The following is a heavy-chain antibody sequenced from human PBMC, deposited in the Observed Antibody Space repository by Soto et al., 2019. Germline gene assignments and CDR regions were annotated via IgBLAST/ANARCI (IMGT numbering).Heavy chain of an antibody. CDR3: ARDGRHFDWFHYYYGMVV. CDR2: IKQDGSEK. V-gene: IGHV3-7*01. CDR1: GFTFSSYW. D-gene: IGHD3-9*01. J-gene: IGHJ6*02. Sequence: EVQLVESGGGLVQPGGSLRLSCAASGFTFSSYWMSWVRQAPGKGLEWVANIKQDGSEKYYVDSVKGRFTISRDNAKNSLYLQMNSLRAEDTAVYYWARDGRHFDWFHYYYGMVVWGQGTTVTVSS.